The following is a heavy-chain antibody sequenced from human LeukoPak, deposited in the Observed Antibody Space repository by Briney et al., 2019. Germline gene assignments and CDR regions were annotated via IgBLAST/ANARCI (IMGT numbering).Heavy chain of an antibody. D-gene: IGHD6-25*01. CDR3: ARSIAADATTFGY. J-gene: IGHJ4*02. CDR1: GFTFSDYY. CDR2: ISSSGSTI. Sequence: GGSLRLSCAASGFTFSDYYMSWIRQAPGKGLEWVSHISSSGSTIYYADSVKGRFTISRDNAKNSLYLQMNSLRAEDTAVYYCARSIAADATTFGYWGQGTLVTVSS. V-gene: IGHV3-11*01.